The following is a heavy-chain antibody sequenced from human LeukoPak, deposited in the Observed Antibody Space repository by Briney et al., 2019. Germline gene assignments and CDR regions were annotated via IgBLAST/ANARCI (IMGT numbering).Heavy chain of an antibody. D-gene: IGHD3-10*01. Sequence: PGGSLRLSCAASGFTFSDYYMNWIRQAPGKGLEWVSYISSSGSTMNYADSVKGRFTISRDNAKNSLYLQMNSLRVDDTAVYYCARDFPGASYYFDYWGQGTLVTVSS. CDR1: GFTFSDYY. V-gene: IGHV3-11*01. CDR3: ARDFPGASYYFDY. J-gene: IGHJ4*02. CDR2: ISSSGSTM.